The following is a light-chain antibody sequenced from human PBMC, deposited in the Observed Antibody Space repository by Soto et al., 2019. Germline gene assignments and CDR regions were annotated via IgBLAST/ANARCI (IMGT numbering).Light chain of an antibody. J-gene: IGKJ1*01. CDR1: QNVGIN. Sequence: IALTQSPVTLSVSPGERATLSCRASQNVGINLAWYQQRPGQAPRLLIYGASSGAAGIPARFGGSGSGTEFTLTISSLQSEDFAVYFCQQYNYWPQTFGHGNKVDI. CDR3: QQYNYWPQT. V-gene: IGKV3-15*01. CDR2: GAS.